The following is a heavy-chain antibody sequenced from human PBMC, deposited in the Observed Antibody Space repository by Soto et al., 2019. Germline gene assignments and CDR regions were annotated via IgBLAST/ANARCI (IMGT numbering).Heavy chain of an antibody. Sequence: PGGSLRLSCAASGFAFSTSGMNWVRQAPGKGLEWISFISSTNSTIHYSDSVRGRFTIARDNAKNSLYLQMNSLTVDDTAVYYCVRRTGYCSGGACSWGQGTLVTVSS. CDR1: GFAFSTSG. D-gene: IGHD2-15*01. J-gene: IGHJ4*02. CDR3: VRRTGYCSGGACS. V-gene: IGHV3-48*01. CDR2: ISSTNSTI.